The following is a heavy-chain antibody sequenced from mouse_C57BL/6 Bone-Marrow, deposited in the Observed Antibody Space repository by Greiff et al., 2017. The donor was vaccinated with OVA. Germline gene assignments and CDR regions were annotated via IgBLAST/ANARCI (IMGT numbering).Heavy chain of an antibody. CDR1: GFSLTSYG. CDR3: AKKGRGAMDY. CDR2: IWRGGST. Sequence: VKLMESGPGLVQPSQSLSITCTVSGFSLTSYGVHWVRQSPGKGLEWLGVIWRGGSTDYNAAFMSRLSITQDNSKSQVFFKMNSLQADDTAIYYCAKKGRGAMDYWGQGTSVTVSS. V-gene: IGHV2-5*01. J-gene: IGHJ4*01.